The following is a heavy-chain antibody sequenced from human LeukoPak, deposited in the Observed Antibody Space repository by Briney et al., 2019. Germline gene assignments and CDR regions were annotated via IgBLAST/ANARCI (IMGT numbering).Heavy chain of an antibody. Sequence: GGSLRLSCAASGFTFSSYAMHWVRQAPGKGLEWVAVISYDGSNKYYADSVKGRFTISRDNSKNTLYLQMNSLRAEDTAVYYCAYGSGSSAPHYFDYWGQGTLVTVSS. V-gene: IGHV3-30-3*01. CDR2: ISYDGSNK. D-gene: IGHD3-10*01. CDR1: GFTFSSYA. CDR3: AYGSGSSAPHYFDY. J-gene: IGHJ4*02.